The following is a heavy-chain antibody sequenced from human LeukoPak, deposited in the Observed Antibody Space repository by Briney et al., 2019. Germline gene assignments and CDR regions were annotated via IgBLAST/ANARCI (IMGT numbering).Heavy chain of an antibody. Sequence: SETLSLTCTVSGGSISSYYWSWIRQPPGKGLEWIGYIYPRGSTYYNPSLKSRVILSLDKSANQFSLNLSSVTAADTALYYCARLRVYCSGGSCIPNDYYYGMDVWGQGTTVTVSS. V-gene: IGHV4-4*09. D-gene: IGHD2-15*01. CDR2: IYPRGST. CDR3: ARLRVYCSGGSCIPNDYYYGMDV. J-gene: IGHJ6*02. CDR1: GGSISSYY.